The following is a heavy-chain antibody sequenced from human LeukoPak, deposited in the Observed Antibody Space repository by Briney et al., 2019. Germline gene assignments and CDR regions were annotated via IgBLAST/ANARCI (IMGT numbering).Heavy chain of an antibody. V-gene: IGHV4-61*01. D-gene: IGHD3-10*01. Sequence: SQTLSLTCTVSGGSTSSGSYYWSWIRQPPGKGLEWIGYIYYSGSTNYNPSLKSRVTISVDTSKNQFSLKLSSVTAADTAVYYCARGERSTMVRGGGRGRPFDCWGQGTLVTVSS. J-gene: IGHJ4*02. CDR1: GGSTSSGSYY. CDR3: ARGERSTMVRGGGRGRPFDC. CDR2: IYYSGST.